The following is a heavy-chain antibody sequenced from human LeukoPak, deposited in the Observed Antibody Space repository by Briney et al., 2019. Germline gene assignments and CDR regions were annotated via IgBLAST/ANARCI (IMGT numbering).Heavy chain of an antibody. D-gene: IGHD3-10*01. V-gene: IGHV3-30*02. Sequence: GGSLRLSCAASGFTFTSYGMHWVRQAPGKGLEWVAFIRYDGSNKYYADSVKGRFTISRVNSKNTLYLQMNSLRAEDTAVYYCAKSTMVRGVLPPYFDYWGQGTLVTVSS. CDR2: IRYDGSNK. J-gene: IGHJ4*02. CDR1: GFTFTSYG. CDR3: AKSTMVRGVLPPYFDY.